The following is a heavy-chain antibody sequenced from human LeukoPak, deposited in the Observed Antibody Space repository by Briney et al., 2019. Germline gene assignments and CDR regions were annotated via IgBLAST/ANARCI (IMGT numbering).Heavy chain of an antibody. J-gene: IGHJ5*02. CDR1: GGSISSYY. Sequence: SETLSLTCTVSGGSISSYYWSWTRQPPGKGLEWIGYIYYSGSTNYNPSLKSRVTISVDTSKNQFSLKLSSVTAADTAVYYCAREPARYEDGKNWFDPWGQGTLVTVSS. D-gene: IGHD5-24*01. CDR3: AREPARYEDGKNWFDP. V-gene: IGHV4-59*12. CDR2: IYYSGST.